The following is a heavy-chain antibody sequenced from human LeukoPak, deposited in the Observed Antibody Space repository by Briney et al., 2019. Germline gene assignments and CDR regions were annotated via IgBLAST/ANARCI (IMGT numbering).Heavy chain of an antibody. Sequence: GGSLRLSCAASGFTFMSYAINWVRQAPGKGLEWASSITGSSGSTYYADSVKGRFTISRDNSKNTLYLQMNSLRAEDTAIYYCAREGDGYNFDYWGQGTLVTVSS. V-gene: IGHV3-23*01. CDR3: AREGDGYNFDY. CDR2: ITGSSGST. D-gene: IGHD5-24*01. CDR1: GFTFMSYA. J-gene: IGHJ4*02.